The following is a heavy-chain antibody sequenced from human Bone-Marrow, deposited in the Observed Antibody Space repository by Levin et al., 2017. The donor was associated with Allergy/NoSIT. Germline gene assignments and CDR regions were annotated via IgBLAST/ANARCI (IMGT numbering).Heavy chain of an antibody. CDR1: GGSISSSSYY. D-gene: IGHD6-13*01. V-gene: IGHV4-39*07. J-gene: IGHJ6*02. CDR3: ARVNRGNYSSSWDYYYYYGMDV. Sequence: SETLSLTCTVSGGSISSSSYYWGWIRQPPGKGLEWIGSIYYSGSTYYNPSLKSRVTISVDTSKNQFSLKLSSVTAADTAVYYCARVNRGNYSSSWDYYYYYGMDVWGQGTTVTVSS. CDR2: IYYSGST.